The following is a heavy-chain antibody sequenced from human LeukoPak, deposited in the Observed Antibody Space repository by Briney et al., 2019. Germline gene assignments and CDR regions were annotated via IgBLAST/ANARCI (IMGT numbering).Heavy chain of an antibody. CDR1: GFTFSSYG. CDR2: IRYDGSNK. V-gene: IGHV3-30*02. Sequence: GGSLRLSCAASGFTFSSYGMHWVRQAPGKGMEWVAFIRYDGSNKYYADSVKGRFTISRDNSKNTLYLQMNSLRAEDTAVYYCAKDVSFSGDFDYWGQGTLVTVSS. D-gene: IGHD2/OR15-2a*01. CDR3: AKDVSFSGDFDY. J-gene: IGHJ4*02.